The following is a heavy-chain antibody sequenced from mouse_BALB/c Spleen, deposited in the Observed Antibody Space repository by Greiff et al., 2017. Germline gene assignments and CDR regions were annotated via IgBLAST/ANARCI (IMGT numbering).Heavy chain of an antibody. D-gene: IGHD2-1*01. CDR2: IYPGNSDT. V-gene: IGHV1-5*01. Sequence: VQLKQSGTVLARPGASVKMSCKASGYTFTSYWMHWVKQRPGQGLEWIGAIYPGNSDTSYNQKFKGKAKLTAVTSTSTAYMELSSLTNEDSAVYYCTGGNYAAWFAYWGQGTLVTVSA. J-gene: IGHJ3*01. CDR1: GYTFTSYW. CDR3: TGGNYAAWFAY.